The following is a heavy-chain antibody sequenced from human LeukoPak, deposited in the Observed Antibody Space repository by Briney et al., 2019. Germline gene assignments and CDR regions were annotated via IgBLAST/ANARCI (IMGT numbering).Heavy chain of an antibody. Sequence: SVKVSCKASGGTFSSYAISWVRQAPGQGLEWMGRIIPMFGIANYGQKFQGRVTITADTSTSTAYMELRSLRSEDTAVYYCAREDPGINWFDPWGQGTLVTVSS. CDR1: GGTFSSYA. V-gene: IGHV1-69*04. CDR3: AREDPGINWFDP. J-gene: IGHJ5*02. CDR2: IIPMFGIA.